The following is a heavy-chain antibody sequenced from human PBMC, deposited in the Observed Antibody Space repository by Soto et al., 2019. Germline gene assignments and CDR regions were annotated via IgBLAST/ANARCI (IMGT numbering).Heavy chain of an antibody. J-gene: IGHJ6*02. D-gene: IGHD3-22*01. Sequence: GASVKVSCKASGYTFTGYYMHWVRQAPGQGLEWMGWINPNSGGTNYAQKFQGRVTMTRDTSISTAYMELSRLRSDDTAVYYCARGVGRGLYYYDSSGYLMDVWGQGTTVTVSS. CDR3: ARGVGRGLYYYDSSGYLMDV. V-gene: IGHV1-2*02. CDR1: GYTFTGYY. CDR2: INPNSGGT.